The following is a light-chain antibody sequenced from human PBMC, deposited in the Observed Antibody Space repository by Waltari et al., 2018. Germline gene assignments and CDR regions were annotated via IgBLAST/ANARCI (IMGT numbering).Light chain of an antibody. CDR3: QQLNSYQWT. V-gene: IGKV1-9*01. CDR2: AAS. CDR1: QGIRNY. J-gene: IGKJ1*01. Sequence: IQLTHSPSSLSACVGGRVTLSCRASQGIRNYLAWYQQKPGKAPKLLIFAASTLQSGVPSRFSGSGSGTDFTLTISSLQPEDFATYYCQQLNSYQWTFGQGTKVEIK.